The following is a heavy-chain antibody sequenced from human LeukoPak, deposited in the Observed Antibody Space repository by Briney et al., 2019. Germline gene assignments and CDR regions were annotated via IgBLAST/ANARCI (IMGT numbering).Heavy chain of an antibody. D-gene: IGHD3-10*01. V-gene: IGHV1-2*02. J-gene: IGHJ5*02. CDR1: GYTFTGYY. CDR2: INPNSGGT. CDR3: ARSVPLLLWFGELEGGNWFDP. Sequence: GASVKVSCKASGYTFTGYYIHWVRQAPGQGLEWMGWINPNSGGTNYAQKFQGRVTMTRDTSISTAYMELSRLRSDDTAVYYCARSVPLLLWFGELEGGNWFDPWGQGTLVTVSS.